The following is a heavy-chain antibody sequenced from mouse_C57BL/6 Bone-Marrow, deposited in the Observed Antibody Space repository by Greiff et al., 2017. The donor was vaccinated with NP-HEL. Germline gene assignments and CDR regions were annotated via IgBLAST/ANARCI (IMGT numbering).Heavy chain of an antibody. D-gene: IGHD2-2*01. Sequence: DVQLQESGPGLVKPSQSLSLTCSVPGYSITSGYYWNWIRQFPGNKLEWMGYISYDGSNNYNPSLKNRISITRDTSKNQFFLKLNSVTTEDTATYYCAREAVTTVPFAYGGQGTLVTVSA. J-gene: IGHJ3*01. CDR2: ISYDGSN. V-gene: IGHV3-6*01. CDR3: AREAVTTVPFAY. CDR1: GYSITSGYY.